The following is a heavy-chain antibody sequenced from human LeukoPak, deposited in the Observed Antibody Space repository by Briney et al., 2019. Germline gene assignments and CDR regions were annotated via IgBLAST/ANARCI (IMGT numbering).Heavy chain of an antibody. D-gene: IGHD6-6*01. Sequence: GGSLRLSCAASGFTFSSYSMNWVRQAPGKGLEWLSYISSSSSTIYYADSVKGRFTISRDNAKNSLYLQMNSLRAGDTAVYYCASLIAARKSSFDYWGQGTLVTVSS. V-gene: IGHV3-48*04. CDR3: ASLIAARKSSFDY. J-gene: IGHJ4*02. CDR2: ISSSSSTI. CDR1: GFTFSSYS.